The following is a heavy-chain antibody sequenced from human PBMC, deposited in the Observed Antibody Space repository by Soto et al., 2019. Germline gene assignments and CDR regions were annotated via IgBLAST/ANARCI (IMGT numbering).Heavy chain of an antibody. Sequence: PGGSLRLSCAASGFTFTDYWTHWVRQAPGKGLVWVSRINSDGSRTSYADSVTGRFTISRDNAKNTLYAQMNSLRVEDTALYYCARETYRGFYFDYWGQGTLVTVSS. V-gene: IGHV3-74*01. J-gene: IGHJ4*02. CDR3: ARETYRGFYFDY. CDR2: INSDGSRT. CDR1: GFTFTDYW. D-gene: IGHD4-4*01.